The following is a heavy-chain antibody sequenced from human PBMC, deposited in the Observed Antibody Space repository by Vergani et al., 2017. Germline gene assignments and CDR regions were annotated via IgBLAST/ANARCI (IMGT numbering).Heavy chain of an antibody. D-gene: IGHD3-22*01. J-gene: IGHJ4*02. Sequence: EVQLLESGGGLVQPGGSLRLSCAASGFTFSSYAMSWVRQAPGKGLEWVSAISGSGGSTYYADSVKGRFTISRGHSKNTLYLQMNSLRAEDTAVYYCAKDNLHYYDKKKGFDYWGQGTLVTVSS. CDR2: ISGSGGST. CDR1: GFTFSSYA. CDR3: AKDNLHYYDKKKGFDY. V-gene: IGHV3-23*01.